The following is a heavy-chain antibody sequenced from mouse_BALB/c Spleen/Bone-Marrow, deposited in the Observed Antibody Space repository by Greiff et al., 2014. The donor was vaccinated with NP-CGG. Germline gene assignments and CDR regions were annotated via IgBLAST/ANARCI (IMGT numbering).Heavy chain of an antibody. CDR1: GYTFTSNT. J-gene: IGHJ2*01. CDR3: AREATCYAYFDY. Sequence: QVQLQQSAGELARPGASVKMSCKASGYTFTSNTIQWVKQRPGQGLEWIGYINPTRGYTDYNQKFKDKTTLTADKSSSTAYMQPSSLTSEDSAVYYCAREATCYAYFDYWGQGTILTVSS. CDR2: INPTRGYT. V-gene: IGHV1-4*02. D-gene: IGHD1-1*01.